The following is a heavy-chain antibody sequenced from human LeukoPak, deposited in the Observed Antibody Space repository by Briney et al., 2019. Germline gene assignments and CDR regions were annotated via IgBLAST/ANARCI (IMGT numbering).Heavy chain of an antibody. V-gene: IGHV4-59*01. J-gene: IGHJ4*02. CDR2: IYYTGAT. CDR1: GGSISSYY. Sequence: SETLSLTCTVSGGSISSYYWGWIRLPPGKGLEWIGYIYYTGATYYNPSLKSRVTISLDTSKNQFSLKLCSVTAADAAVYYCARAGYSYGTGYYFDYWGQGALVTASS. D-gene: IGHD5-18*01. CDR3: ARAGYSYGTGYYFDY.